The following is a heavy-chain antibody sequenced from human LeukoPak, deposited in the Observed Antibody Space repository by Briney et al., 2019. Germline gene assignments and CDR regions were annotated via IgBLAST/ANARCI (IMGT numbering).Heavy chain of an antibody. CDR1: GGSFSDYF. CDR2: NNHSGRT. V-gene: IGHV4-34*01. CDR3: ARDVVVVPAAIHYGMDV. D-gene: IGHD2-2*01. J-gene: IGHJ6*02. Sequence: SETLSLTCAVYGGSFSDYFWGWIRQPPGKGLEWIGENNHSGRTYYNPSLKSRVTISVDPSKNQFSLNLSSVTAADTAVYYCARDVVVVPAAIHYGMDVWGQGTTVTVSS.